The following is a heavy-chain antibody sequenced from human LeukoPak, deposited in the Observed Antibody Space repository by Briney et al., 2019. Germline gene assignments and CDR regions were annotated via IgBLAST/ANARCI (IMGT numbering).Heavy chain of an antibody. Sequence: PSETLSLTCAVYGGSFSGYYWSWIRQPPGKGLEWIGEINHSGSTNYNPSLKSRVTISVDTSKNQFSLKLSSVTAADTAVYYCARDLTGDPDAFDIWGQGTMVTVSS. CDR1: GGSFSGYY. J-gene: IGHJ3*02. D-gene: IGHD7-27*01. V-gene: IGHV4-34*01. CDR3: ARDLTGDPDAFDI. CDR2: INHSGST.